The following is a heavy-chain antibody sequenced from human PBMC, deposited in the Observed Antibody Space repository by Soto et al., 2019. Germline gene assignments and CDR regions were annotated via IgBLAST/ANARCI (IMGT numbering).Heavy chain of an antibody. CDR2: IYYSGST. J-gene: IGHJ6*02. D-gene: IGHD6-6*01. V-gene: IGHV4-30-4*01. CDR1: GGSISSGDYY. CDR3: ARGYSSSSPYYYYYGMDV. Sequence: SETLSLTCTVSGGSISSGDYYWSWIRQPPGKGLEWIGYIYYSGSTYYNPSLKSRVTISVDTSKNQFSLKLSSVTAADTAVYYCARGYSSSSPYYYYYGMDVWGQGTTVTVSS.